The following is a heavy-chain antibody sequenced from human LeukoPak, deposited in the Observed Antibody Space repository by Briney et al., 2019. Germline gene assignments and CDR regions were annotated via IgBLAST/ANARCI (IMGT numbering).Heavy chain of an antibody. D-gene: IGHD2-2*01. CDR1: GFTFNTYA. J-gene: IGHJ4*02. V-gene: IGHV3-23*01. CDR2: ISGSGGSA. CDR3: AKGPVVPAATYYFDY. Sequence: GGSLRLSCAASGFTFNTYAMTWVRQAPGKGLEWASAISGSGGSAFYADSVKGRFTISRDNSKSTLYLQMTSLRAEDTAVYYCAKGPVVPAATYYFDYWGQGTLVTVSS.